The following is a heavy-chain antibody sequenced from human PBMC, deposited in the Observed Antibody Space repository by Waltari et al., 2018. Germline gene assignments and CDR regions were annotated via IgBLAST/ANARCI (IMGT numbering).Heavy chain of an antibody. Sequence: EVQLVESGGGLVQPGRSLRLSCTASGFTFGDYAMSWFRQAPGKGLEWVGFIRSKAYGGTTEYAASVKGRFTISRDDSKSIAYLQMNSLKTEDTAVYYCTSCSGSPKGGFDIWGQGTMVTVSS. CDR1: GFTFGDYA. D-gene: IGHD2-15*01. J-gene: IGHJ3*02. V-gene: IGHV3-49*03. CDR3: TSCSGSPKGGFDI. CDR2: IRSKAYGGTT.